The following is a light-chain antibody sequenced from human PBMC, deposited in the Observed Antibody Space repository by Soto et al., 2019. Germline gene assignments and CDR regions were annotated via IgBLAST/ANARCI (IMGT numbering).Light chain of an antibody. CDR1: QSVSSD. CDR3: QQYNNWPPRFT. CDR2: AAS. J-gene: IGKJ3*01. V-gene: IGKV3-15*01. Sequence: EIVMTQSPATLSVSPGERATLSCRASQSVSSDLAWYQQKPGQAPRLLIYAASSRATGIPARFSGSGSGTEFTLTISSLQSEDFAVYYCQQYNNWPPRFTFGPGTKVDNK.